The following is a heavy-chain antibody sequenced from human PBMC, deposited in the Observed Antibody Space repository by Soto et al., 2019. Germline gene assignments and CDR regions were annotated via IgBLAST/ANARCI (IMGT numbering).Heavy chain of an antibody. CDR3: ASRWVGSSSWSNWFDP. J-gene: IGHJ5*02. CDR2: IYYSGST. V-gene: IGHV4-59*08. Sequence: QVQLQESGPGLVKPSETLSLTCTVSGGSISSYYWSWIRQPPGKGLEWIGYIYYSGSTNYNPSLTSRVTISVDTSKNQFSLKLSSVTAADTAVEYGASRWVGSSSWSNWFDPWGQGTLVTVSS. D-gene: IGHD6-13*01. CDR1: GGSISSYY.